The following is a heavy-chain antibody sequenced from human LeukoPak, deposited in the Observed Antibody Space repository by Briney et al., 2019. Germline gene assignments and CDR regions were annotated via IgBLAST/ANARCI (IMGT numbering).Heavy chain of an antibody. CDR3: ARGAGVVGATFDY. D-gene: IGHD1-26*01. J-gene: IGHJ4*02. CDR1: GGSISSYY. Sequence: PSETLSLTCTVSGGSISSYYWSWIRQPPGKGLEWIGYIYYSGGTNYNPSLKSRVTISVDTSKNQFSLKLSSVTAADTAVYYCARGAGVVGATFDYWGQGTLVAVSS. CDR2: IYYSGGT. V-gene: IGHV4-59*13.